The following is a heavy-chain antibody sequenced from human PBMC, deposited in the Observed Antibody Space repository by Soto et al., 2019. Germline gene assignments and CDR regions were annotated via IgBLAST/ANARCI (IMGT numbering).Heavy chain of an antibody. V-gene: IGHV4-39*01. Sequence: SETLSLTCTVSDGSISSSSYYWGWVRQPPGKGLEWIGSIYYSGSTYYNPSLKSRVTVSGDTSKNQFSLKLSSVTAADTAVYYCATTVTTILYFDYWGQGIRVTVAS. CDR2: IYYSGST. J-gene: IGHJ4*02. D-gene: IGHD4-17*01. CDR3: ATTVTTILYFDY. CDR1: DGSISSSSYY.